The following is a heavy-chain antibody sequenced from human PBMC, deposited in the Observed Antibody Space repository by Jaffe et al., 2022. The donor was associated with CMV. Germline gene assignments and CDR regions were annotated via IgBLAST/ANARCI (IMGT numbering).Heavy chain of an antibody. CDR1: GFTFSSYS. J-gene: IGHJ4*02. CDR2: ISSSSSTI. Sequence: EVQLVESGGGLVQPGGSLRLSCAASGFTFSSYSMNWVRQAPGKGLEWVSYISSSSSTIYYADSVKGRFTISRDNAKNSLYLQMNSLRDEDTAVYYCARSIFGVVINGGGYPYYFDYWGQGTLVTVSS. V-gene: IGHV3-48*02. CDR3: ARSIFGVVINGGGYPYYFDY. D-gene: IGHD3-3*01.